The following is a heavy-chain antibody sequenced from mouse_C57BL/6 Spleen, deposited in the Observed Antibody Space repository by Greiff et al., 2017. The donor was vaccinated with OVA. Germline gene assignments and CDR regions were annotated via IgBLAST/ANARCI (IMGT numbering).Heavy chain of an antibody. CDR3: AKGSYYYGSSYAMDY. J-gene: IGHJ4*01. CDR2: ISSGSSTI. Sequence: EVQRVESGGGLVKPGGSLKLSCAASGFTFSDYGMHWVRQAPEKGLAWVAYISSGSSTIYYADTVKGRFTISRDNAKNTLFLQMTSLRSEETAMYYCAKGSYYYGSSYAMDYWGQGTSVTVSS. CDR1: GFTFSDYG. D-gene: IGHD1-1*01. V-gene: IGHV5-17*01.